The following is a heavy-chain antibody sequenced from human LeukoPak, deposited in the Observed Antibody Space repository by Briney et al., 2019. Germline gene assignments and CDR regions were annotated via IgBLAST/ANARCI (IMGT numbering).Heavy chain of an antibody. D-gene: IGHD4-11*01. CDR1: GFTFSSYG. J-gene: IGHJ4*02. Sequence: PGGSLRLSCAASGFTFSSYGMHWVRQAPGKGLEWVAVISYDGSNKYYADSVKGRFTISRDNSKNTLYLQMNSLRAEDTAVYYCARGRRYSNYGPDYWGQGTLVTVSS. V-gene: IGHV3-30*03. CDR2: ISYDGSNK. CDR3: ARGRRYSNYGPDY.